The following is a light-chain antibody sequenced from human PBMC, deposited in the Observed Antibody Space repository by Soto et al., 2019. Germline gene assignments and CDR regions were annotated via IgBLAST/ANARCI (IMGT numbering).Light chain of an antibody. CDR1: SSDVGGYNY. CDR3: SSYTGSSTLVV. V-gene: IGLV2-14*01. Sequence: QSALTQPASVSGSPGQSITISCTGTSSDVGGYNYVSWYQQHPGKAPKLMLYDVSYRPSGVSNRFSGSKSGNTASLTISGLQADDEADYYCSSYTGSSTLVVFGTGTKLTVL. J-gene: IGLJ1*01. CDR2: DVS.